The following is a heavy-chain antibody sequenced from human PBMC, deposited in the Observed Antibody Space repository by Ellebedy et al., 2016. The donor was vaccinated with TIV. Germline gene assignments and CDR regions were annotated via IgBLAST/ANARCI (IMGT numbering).Heavy chain of an antibody. J-gene: IGHJ6*02. CDR1: GFTFSNYS. D-gene: IGHD3-9*01. CDR3: ARDTSQNYDILTGYYTPYYYGMDV. Sequence: GESLKISXAASGFTFSNYSMNWVRQAPGKGLEWVSSISSSSYIYYADSVKGRFIISRDNAKNSLYLQMNSLRAEDTAGYYCARDTSQNYDILTGYYTPYYYGMDVWGQGTTVTVSS. CDR2: ISSSSYI. V-gene: IGHV3-21*01.